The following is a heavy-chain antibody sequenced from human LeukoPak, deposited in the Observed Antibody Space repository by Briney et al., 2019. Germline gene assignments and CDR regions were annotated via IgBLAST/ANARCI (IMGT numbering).Heavy chain of an antibody. D-gene: IGHD5-18*01. V-gene: IGHV3-21*01. Sequence: GGSLRLSCAASGFTFSSYSMNWVRQAPGKGLEWVSSISSSSSYIYHADSVKGRFTISRDNAKNSLYLQMNSLRAEDTAVYYCARDLDTAMVFDYWGQGTLVTVSS. CDR2: ISSSSSYI. J-gene: IGHJ4*02. CDR3: ARDLDTAMVFDY. CDR1: GFTFSSYS.